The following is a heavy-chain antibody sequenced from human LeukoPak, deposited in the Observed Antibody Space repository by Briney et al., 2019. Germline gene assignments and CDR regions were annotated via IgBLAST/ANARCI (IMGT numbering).Heavy chain of an antibody. CDR2: ISSSSSYT. J-gene: IGHJ4*02. D-gene: IGHD3-10*01. CDR3: ARGSMVRGVYVDYFDY. Sequence: PGGSLRLPCAASGFTFSDYYMSWIRQAPGKELEWVSYISSSSSYTNYADSVKGRFTISRDNAKNSLYLQMNSLRAEDTAVYYCARGSMVRGVYVDYFDYWGQGTLVTVSS. V-gene: IGHV3-11*06. CDR1: GFTFSDYY.